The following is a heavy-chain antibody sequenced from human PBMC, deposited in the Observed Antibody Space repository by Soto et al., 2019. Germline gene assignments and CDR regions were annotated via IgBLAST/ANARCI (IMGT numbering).Heavy chain of an antibody. CDR1: GGTFSSYT. J-gene: IGHJ5*02. Sequence: QVQLVQSGAEVKKPGSSVKVSCKASGGTFSSYTISWVRQAPGQGLEWMGRIIPILGIANYAQKFQGRVTINADKSTSTAYMELSSLRSEDTAVYYCARDRIVVVPAAEFDPWGQGTLVTVSS. CDR3: ARDRIVVVPAAEFDP. D-gene: IGHD2-2*01. V-gene: IGHV1-69*08. CDR2: IIPILGIA.